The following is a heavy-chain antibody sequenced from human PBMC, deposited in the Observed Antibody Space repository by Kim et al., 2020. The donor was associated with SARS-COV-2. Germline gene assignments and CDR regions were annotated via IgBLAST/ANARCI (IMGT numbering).Heavy chain of an antibody. CDR3: ASRPGNYYYYGMDV. J-gene: IGHJ6*02. Sequence: SQKFQGRVTITRDTSASTAYMELSSLRSEDTAVYYCASRPGNYYYYGMDVWGQGTTVTVSS. V-gene: IGHV1-3*01.